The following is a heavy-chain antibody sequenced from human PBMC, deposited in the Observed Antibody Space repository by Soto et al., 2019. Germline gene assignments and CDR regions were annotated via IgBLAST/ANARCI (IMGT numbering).Heavy chain of an antibody. J-gene: IGHJ3*02. Sequence: GSLRLSCAASGFTFSSYSMNWVRQAPGKGLEWVSSISSSSSYIYYADSVKGRFTISRDNAKNSLYLQMNSLRAEDTAVYYCARDRCSSTSCYNAFDIWGQGTMVTVSS. V-gene: IGHV3-21*01. CDR3: ARDRCSSTSCYNAFDI. CDR2: ISSSSSYI. CDR1: GFTFSSYS. D-gene: IGHD2-2*02.